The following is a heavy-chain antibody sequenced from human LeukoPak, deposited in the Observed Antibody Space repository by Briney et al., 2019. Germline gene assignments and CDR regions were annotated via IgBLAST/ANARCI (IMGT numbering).Heavy chain of an antibody. D-gene: IGHD3-16*02. CDR1: GYTFTSYG. V-gene: IGHV1-18*01. CDR3: ARASYDYVWGSYRPDPFDY. CDR2: ISAYNGNT. J-gene: IGHJ4*02. Sequence: ASVTVSCKASGYTFTSYGISWVRQAPGQGLEWMGWISAYNGNTNYAQKLQGRVTMTTDTFTSTAYMELRSLRSDDTAVYYCARASYDYVWGSYRPDPFDYWGQGTLVTVSS.